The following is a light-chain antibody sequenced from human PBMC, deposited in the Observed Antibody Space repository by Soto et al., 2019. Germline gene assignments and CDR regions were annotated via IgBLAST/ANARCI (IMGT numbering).Light chain of an antibody. J-gene: IGKJ1*01. CDR1: QSVSSSY. Sequence: DIVLTQSPGTLSLSPGERATLSCRASQSVSSSYLAWYQQKPGQAPRLLSYGASIRATGIPDRFSGSGSGADFTLSISTLEPEDFAVYYCQQYGSSPRTFGQGTKVEIK. V-gene: IGKV3-20*01. CDR3: QQYGSSPRT. CDR2: GAS.